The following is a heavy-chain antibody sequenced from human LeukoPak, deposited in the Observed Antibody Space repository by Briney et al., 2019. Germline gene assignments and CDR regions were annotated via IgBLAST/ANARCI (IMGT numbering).Heavy chain of an antibody. J-gene: IGHJ4*02. D-gene: IGHD6-6*01. Sequence: PSETLSLTCSVSGGSISSHYWSWIRQPPGKELEWIGYIYYTGTTNYKPSLKSRVTISVETSKNQFSLNLTSVTAADTAVYYCARAYSSSSGRPFDYWGQGTLVTVSS. V-gene: IGHV4-59*11. CDR1: GGSISSHY. CDR2: IYYTGTT. CDR3: ARAYSSSSGRPFDY.